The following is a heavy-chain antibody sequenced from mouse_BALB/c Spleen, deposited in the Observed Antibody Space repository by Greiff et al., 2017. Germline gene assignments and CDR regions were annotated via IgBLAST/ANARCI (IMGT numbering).Heavy chain of an antibody. CDR2: ISYSGST. J-gene: IGHJ3*01. CDR1: GYSITSDYA. CDR3: ARKEYGNYVWFAY. Sequence: EVKLQQSGPGLVKPSQSLSLTCTVTGYSITSDYAWNWIRQFPGNKLEWMGYISYSGSTSYNPSLKSRISITRDTSKNQFFLQLNSVTTEDTATYYCARKEYGNYVWFAYWGQGTLVTVSA. V-gene: IGHV3-2*02. D-gene: IGHD2-10*02.